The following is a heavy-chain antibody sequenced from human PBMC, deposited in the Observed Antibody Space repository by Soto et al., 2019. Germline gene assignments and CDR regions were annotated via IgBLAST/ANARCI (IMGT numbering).Heavy chain of an antibody. Sequence: SETLCLTCTVSGGSISSSSYYWSWIRQPPGKGLEWIGSIYYSGSTYYNPSLKSRVTISVDTSKNQFSLKLSSVTAADTAVYYCARQKGLLWFGELLSSYGMDVWGQGTTVTVSS. V-gene: IGHV4-39*01. CDR1: GGSISSSSYY. CDR3: ARQKGLLWFGELLSSYGMDV. J-gene: IGHJ6*02. CDR2: IYYSGST. D-gene: IGHD3-10*01.